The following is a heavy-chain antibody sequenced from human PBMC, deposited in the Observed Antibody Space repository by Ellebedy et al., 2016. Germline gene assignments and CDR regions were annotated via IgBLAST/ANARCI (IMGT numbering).Heavy chain of an antibody. CDR3: AKDLIPQGDLEWLLAPDY. D-gene: IGHD3-3*01. CDR1: GFTFSSYA. V-gene: IGHV3-64D*06. CDR2: ISSNGGST. Sequence: GESLKISXSASGFTFSSYAMHWVRQAPGKGLEYVSAISSNGGSTYYADSVKGRFTISRDNSKNTLYLQMSSLRAEDTAVYYCAKDLIPQGDLEWLLAPDYWGQGTLVTVSS. J-gene: IGHJ4*02.